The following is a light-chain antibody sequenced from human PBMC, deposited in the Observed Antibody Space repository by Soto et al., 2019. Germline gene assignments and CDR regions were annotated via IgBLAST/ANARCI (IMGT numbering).Light chain of an antibody. CDR2: GNT. Sequence: QSALTQPPSVSGAPGQRVTISCTGSSSNSGARDDVHWYQQLPGTAPKLLIYGNTNRPSGVPDRFSGSRSGTAASLAITGLQAEDAADYYCQSYDGSLSAGVFGTGTKVTVL. CDR1: SSNSGARDD. J-gene: IGLJ1*01. CDR3: QSYDGSLSAGV. V-gene: IGLV1-40*01.